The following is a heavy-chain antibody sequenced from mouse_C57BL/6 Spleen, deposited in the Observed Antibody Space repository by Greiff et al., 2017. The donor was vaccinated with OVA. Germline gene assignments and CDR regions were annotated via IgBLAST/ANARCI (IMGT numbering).Heavy chain of an antibody. V-gene: IGHV1-15*01. CDR3: TRSISLTTVVGC. J-gene: IGHJ2*01. Sequence: QVQLQQSGAELVRPGASVTLSCKASGYTFTDYEMHWVKQTPVHGLEWIGAIDPETGGTAYNQKFKGKAILTADKSSSTAYMELRSLTSEDSAVYYCTRSISLTTVVGCWGKGTTLTVAS. CDR2: IDPETGGT. CDR1: GYTFTDYE. D-gene: IGHD1-1*01.